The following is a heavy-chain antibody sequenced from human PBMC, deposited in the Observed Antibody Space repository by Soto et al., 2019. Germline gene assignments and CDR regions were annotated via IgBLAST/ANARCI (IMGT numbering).Heavy chain of an antibody. CDR2: ISWNGGFI. V-gene: IGHV3-9*03. CDR1: GFDFDDHA. D-gene: IGHD1-20*01. J-gene: IGHJ4*02. CDR3: SRDIFRTITADDF. Sequence: EVQLVESGGDLVQPGRSLRLSCVGSGFDFDDHAMSWVRQAPGKGLEWVAGISWNGGFIGYARSVRGRFTTSRGNAKNSLYLQMKRLRHEDMGLYYCSRDIFRTITADDFWGKGTLVTFSS.